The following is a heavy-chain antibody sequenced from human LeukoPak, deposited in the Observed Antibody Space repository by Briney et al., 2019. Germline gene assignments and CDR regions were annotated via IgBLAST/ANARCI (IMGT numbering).Heavy chain of an antibody. CDR1: GFTFSNYW. Sequence: PGGSLRLSCAASGFTFSNYWMSWVRQAPGKGLEWVANIRKEGDEKYYVDSVKGRFAVSRDNAKNSLYLQMNSLRAEDTAVYYCARDRFDSEMGLSYDILTGYYRDYWGQGTLVTVSS. V-gene: IGHV3-7*01. CDR3: ARDRFDSEMGLSYDILTGYYRDY. J-gene: IGHJ4*02. D-gene: IGHD3-9*01. CDR2: IRKEGDEK.